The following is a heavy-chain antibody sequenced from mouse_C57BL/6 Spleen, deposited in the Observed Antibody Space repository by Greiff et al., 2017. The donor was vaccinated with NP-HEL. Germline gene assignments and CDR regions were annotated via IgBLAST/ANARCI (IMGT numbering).Heavy chain of an antibody. D-gene: IGHD2-4*01. CDR3: ARRDYDYDRFAY. CDR2: IHPNSGST. J-gene: IGHJ3*01. V-gene: IGHV1-64*01. Sequence: VQLQQPGAELVKPGASVKLSCKASGYTFTSYWMHWVKQRPGQGLEWIGMIHPNSGSTNYNEKFKSKATLTVDKSSSTAYMQLSSLTSEDSAVYYCARRDYDYDRFAYWGQGTLVTVSA. CDR1: GYTFTSYW.